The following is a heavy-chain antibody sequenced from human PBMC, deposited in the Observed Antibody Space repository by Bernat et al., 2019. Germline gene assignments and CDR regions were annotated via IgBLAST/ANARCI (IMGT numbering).Heavy chain of an antibody. CDR2: INPSGGST. D-gene: IGHD3-22*01. CDR1: GYTFTSYY. V-gene: IGHV1-46*03. Sequence: QVQLVQSGAEVKKPGASVKVSCKASGYTFTSYYMHWVRQAPGQGLEWMGIINPSGGSTSYAQKFQGRVTMTRDTSTSTVYMELSSLRSEDTAVYYCARQKNYYDSSGSIFYGMDVWGQGTTVTVSS. J-gene: IGHJ6*02. CDR3: ARQKNYYDSSGSIFYGMDV.